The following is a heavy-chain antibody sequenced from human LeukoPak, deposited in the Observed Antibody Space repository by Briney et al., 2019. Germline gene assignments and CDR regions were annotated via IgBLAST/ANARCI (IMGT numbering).Heavy chain of an antibody. D-gene: IGHD6-19*01. J-gene: IGHJ4*02. CDR2: IIPIFGTA. CDR3: ARGALADMYYFDY. CDR1: GGTFSSYA. V-gene: IGHV1-69*13. Sequence: SVKVSCKASGGTFSSYAISWVRQAPGQGLEWMGGIIPIFGTANYAQKFQGRFTITADESTSTAYMELSSLRSEDMAVYYCARGALADMYYFDYWGQGTLVTVSS.